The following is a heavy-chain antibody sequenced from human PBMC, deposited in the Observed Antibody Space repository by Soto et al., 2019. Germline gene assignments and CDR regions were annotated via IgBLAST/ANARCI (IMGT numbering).Heavy chain of an antibody. CDR1: GGSISSSSYY. Sequence: SETLSLTCTVSGGSISSSSYYWGWIRQPPGKGLEWIGSIYYSGSTYYNPSLKSRVTISVDTSKNQFSLKLSSVTAADTAVYYCARRSSGWYFDYWGQGTLVTVSS. CDR3: ARRSSGWYFDY. D-gene: IGHD6-19*01. CDR2: IYYSGST. V-gene: IGHV4-39*01. J-gene: IGHJ4*02.